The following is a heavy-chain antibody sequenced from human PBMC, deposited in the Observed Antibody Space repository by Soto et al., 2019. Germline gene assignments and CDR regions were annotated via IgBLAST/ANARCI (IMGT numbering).Heavy chain of an antibody. V-gene: IGHV4-30-4*01. CDR2: IYYRGST. Sequence: QVQLQESGPGLVKPSQTLSLTCTVSGGSISSGHYYWSWIRQPPGKGLEWIGYIYYRGSTYCNPSLKSRVTISVDTSKNQFSLKLSSVTAADTAVYYWASPGYSSGWAFDNWGQGTLVTVSS. J-gene: IGHJ4*02. CDR3: ASPGYSSGWAFDN. D-gene: IGHD6-19*01. CDR1: GGSISSGHYY.